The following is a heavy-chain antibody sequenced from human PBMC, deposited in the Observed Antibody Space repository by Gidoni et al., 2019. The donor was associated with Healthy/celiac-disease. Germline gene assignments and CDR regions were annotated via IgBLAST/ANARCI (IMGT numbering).Heavy chain of an antibody. CDR2: INTSGGST. D-gene: IGHD6-19*01. V-gene: IGHV1-46*01. J-gene: IGHJ4*02. CDR1: GYTFTSYY. CDR3: ARVGIAVAGVFDY. Sequence: QVQLVQPGAEVKKPGASVKVSCKASGYTFTSYYMHWVRQAPGQGREWMGIINTSGGSTSYAQKVQGRVNMTRDTSTSTVYMELSSLRSEDTAVYYCARVGIAVAGVFDYWGQGTLVTVSS.